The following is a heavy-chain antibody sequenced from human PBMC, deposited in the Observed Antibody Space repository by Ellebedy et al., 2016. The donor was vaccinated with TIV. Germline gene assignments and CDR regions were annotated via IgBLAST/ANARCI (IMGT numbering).Heavy chain of an antibody. J-gene: IGHJ4*02. CDR3: AKSPWACYDSSGYYPPFDY. D-gene: IGHD3-22*01. V-gene: IGHV3-23*01. Sequence: GGSLRLSXAASGFTFSSYAMSWVRQAPGKGLEWVSAISGSGGSTYYADSVKGRFTISRDNSKNTLYLQMNSLRAEDTAVYYCAKSPWACYDSSGYYPPFDYWGQGTLVTVSS. CDR2: ISGSGGST. CDR1: GFTFSSYA.